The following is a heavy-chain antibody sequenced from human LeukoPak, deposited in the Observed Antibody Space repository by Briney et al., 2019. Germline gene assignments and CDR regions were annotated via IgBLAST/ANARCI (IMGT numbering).Heavy chain of an antibody. CDR3: ARAYYCGSGSPDY. V-gene: IGHV3-7*01. D-gene: IGHD3-10*01. CDR1: GFTFSNYW. J-gene: IGHJ4*02. Sequence: PGGSLRLSCAASGFTFSNYWMSWVRQAPGKGLEWVASIKEDGTEKYYVDSVKGRFTISRDNAKNSLYLQMNSLRAEDTAVYYCARAYYCGSGSPDYWGQGTLVTVSS. CDR2: IKEDGTEK.